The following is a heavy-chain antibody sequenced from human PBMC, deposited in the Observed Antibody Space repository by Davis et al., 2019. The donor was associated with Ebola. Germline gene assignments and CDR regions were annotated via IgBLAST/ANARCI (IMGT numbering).Heavy chain of an antibody. CDR1: GGSISSSYW. Sequence: MPSETLSLTCAVSGGSISSSYWWSWVRQPPGKGLEWIGEIYHTRSTNYNPSLKSRVTISVDKSKNQFSLKLSSVTAADTAVYFCARDREWLVQGYFDYWGQGTLVTVSS. J-gene: IGHJ4*02. CDR3: ARDREWLVQGYFDY. CDR2: IYHTRST. D-gene: IGHD6-19*01. V-gene: IGHV4-4*02.